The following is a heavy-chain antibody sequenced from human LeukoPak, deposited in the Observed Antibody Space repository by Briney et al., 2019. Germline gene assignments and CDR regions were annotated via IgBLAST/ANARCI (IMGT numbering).Heavy chain of an antibody. CDR2: IYYSGST. J-gene: IGHJ6*02. D-gene: IGHD3-16*01. CDR3: ARDYALYYGMDV. Sequence: SETLSLTCTVSGGSISSGDYYWSWIRQPPGKGLEWIGYIYYSGSTYYNPSLKSRVTISVDTSKNQFSLKLSSVTAADTAAYYCARDYALYYGMDVWGQGTTVTVSS. V-gene: IGHV4-30-4*01. CDR1: GGSISSGDYY.